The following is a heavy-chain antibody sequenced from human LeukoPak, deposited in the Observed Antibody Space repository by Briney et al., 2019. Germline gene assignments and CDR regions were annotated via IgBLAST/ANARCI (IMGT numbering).Heavy chain of an antibody. Sequence: GGSLRLSCAASGFTFSSYAMSWVRQAPGKGLEWVSVIYSGGSTYYADSVKGRFTISRDNSKNTLYLQMNSLRAEDTAVYYCAREVVAVAGTLRDAFDIWGQGTMVTVSS. CDR3: AREVVAVAGTLRDAFDI. V-gene: IGHV3-53*01. CDR2: IYSGGST. J-gene: IGHJ3*02. D-gene: IGHD6-19*01. CDR1: GFTFSSYA.